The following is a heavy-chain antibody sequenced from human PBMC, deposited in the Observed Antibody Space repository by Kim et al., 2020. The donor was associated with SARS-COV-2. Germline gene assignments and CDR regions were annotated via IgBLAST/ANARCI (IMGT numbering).Heavy chain of an antibody. D-gene: IGHD2-21*01. V-gene: IGHV3-30*03. CDR1: GFSFSSYG. Sequence: GGSLRLSCAGSGFSFSSYGVHWVRQAPGKGLEWLAVISYDGSNKYYAYSVKGRFTISRANSKNTLYLQLDNLIVEATDVYYCAIDIFGDSPYTDYDYYDLDVWGQGTTVTVSS. J-gene: IGHJ6*03. CDR3: AIDIFGDSPYTDYDYYDLDV. CDR2: ISYDGSNK.